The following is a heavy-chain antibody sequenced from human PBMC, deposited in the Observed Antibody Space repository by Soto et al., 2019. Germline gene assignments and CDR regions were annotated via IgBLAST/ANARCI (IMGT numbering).Heavy chain of an antibody. J-gene: IGHJ5*02. Sequence: SETLSLTCTVSGGSISSSSYYWGWIRQPPGKGLEWIGSIYYSGSTYYNPSLKSRVTISVDTSKNQFSLKLSSVTAADTAVYYCAPSNVLLWFGELGWLDPWGQGTLVTVSS. CDR1: GGSISSSSYY. CDR2: IYYSGST. D-gene: IGHD3-10*01. V-gene: IGHV4-39*01. CDR3: APSNVLLWFGELGWLDP.